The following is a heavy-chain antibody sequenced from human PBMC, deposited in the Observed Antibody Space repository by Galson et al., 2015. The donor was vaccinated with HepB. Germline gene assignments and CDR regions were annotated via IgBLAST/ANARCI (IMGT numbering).Heavy chain of an antibody. CDR3: ARGRDWAAAICHSSNY. CDR2: IWADGSKK. V-gene: IGHV3-33*01. D-gene: IGHD2-2*01. J-gene: IGHJ4*02. Sequence: SLRLSCAASGFSFDVYGMHWVRQAPGEGLEWVAVIWADGSKKFYADSVKGRFSISRDMSKKTVYLQMNSLRAEDTAMYYCARGRDWAAAICHSSNYWGQGTLVTVS. CDR1: GFSFDVYG.